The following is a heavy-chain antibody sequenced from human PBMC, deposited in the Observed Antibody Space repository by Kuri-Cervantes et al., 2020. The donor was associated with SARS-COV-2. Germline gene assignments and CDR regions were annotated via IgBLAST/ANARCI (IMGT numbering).Heavy chain of an antibody. V-gene: IGHV4-59*08. D-gene: IGHD3-10*01. Sequence: SETLSLTCTVSGGSISSYYWSWIRHPPGKGLEWIGYNYYSGSTDYNPSLKSRVTTSVDTSKNQFSLKLSFVTAADTAVYYCARHALSPSVRGRGEYYYYYGMDVWGQGTTVTVSS. CDR1: GGSISSYY. J-gene: IGHJ6*02. CDR3: ARHALSPSVRGRGEYYYYYGMDV. CDR2: NYYSGST.